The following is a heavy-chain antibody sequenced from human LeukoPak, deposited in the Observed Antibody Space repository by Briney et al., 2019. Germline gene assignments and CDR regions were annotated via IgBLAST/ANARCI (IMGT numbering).Heavy chain of an antibody. Sequence: ASVKVSCKASGYTFTGYYMHWVRQAPGQGLEWMGWINPNSGGTNYAQKFQGRVTMTRDTSISTAYMELSRLRSDDTAVYYCARARGGSGYDWSGSRGDYWGQGTLVTVSS. CDR3: ARARGGSGYDWSGSRGDY. D-gene: IGHD5-12*01. J-gene: IGHJ4*02. CDR2: INPNSGGT. V-gene: IGHV1-2*02. CDR1: GYTFTGYY.